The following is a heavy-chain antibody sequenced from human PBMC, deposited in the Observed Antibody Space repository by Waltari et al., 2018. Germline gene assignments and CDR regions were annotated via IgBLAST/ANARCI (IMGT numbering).Heavy chain of an antibody. CDR1: GASIGRGHYS. V-gene: IGHV4-39*07. D-gene: IGHD6-13*01. J-gene: IGHJ3*02. Sequence: QLQLRESGPGLLKPSETLSLTCSVSGASIGRGHYSWGWFPRAPGKGLEWIGSIYFAGSTHYNPSLKSRLTISVDTSKNQFSLRLSSVTAADTAVYYCAREVGGSSWSTTPRGDAFDIWGQGTMVTVSS. CDR3: AREVGGSSWSTTPRGDAFDI. CDR2: IYFAGST.